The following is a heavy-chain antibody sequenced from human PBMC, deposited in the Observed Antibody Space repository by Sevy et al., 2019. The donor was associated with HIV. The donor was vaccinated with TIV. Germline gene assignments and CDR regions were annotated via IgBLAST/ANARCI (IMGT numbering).Heavy chain of an antibody. Sequence: GGSLRLSCAASGFTFSGSAMHWVRQASGKGLEWVGRIRSKANSYATAYAASVKGRFTISRDDSKNTAYLQMNSLKTEDTAVYYCTSLDWLFFGFARDYWGQGTLVTVSS. CDR3: TSLDWLFFGFARDY. D-gene: IGHD3-3*01. CDR2: IRSKANSYAT. J-gene: IGHJ4*02. V-gene: IGHV3-73*01. CDR1: GFTFSGSA.